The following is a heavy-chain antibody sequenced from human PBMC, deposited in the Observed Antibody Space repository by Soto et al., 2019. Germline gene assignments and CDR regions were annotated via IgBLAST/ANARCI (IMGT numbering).Heavy chain of an antibody. V-gene: IGHV1-3*01. CDR1: GYTFTSYA. CDR3: SLGELFPYFDY. J-gene: IGHJ4*02. Sequence: ASVKVSCKTSGYTFTSYAMHCVRQAPGQRLEWMGWINAGNGNRKYSQKLQGRVTITRDTSASTAYMELSSLRSEDTAVYYCSLGELFPYFDYWGQGTLDPVSS. D-gene: IGHD3-10*01. CDR2: INAGNGNR.